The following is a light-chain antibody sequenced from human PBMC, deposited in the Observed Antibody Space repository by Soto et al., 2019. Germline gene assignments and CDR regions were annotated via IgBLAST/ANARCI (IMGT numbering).Light chain of an antibody. Sequence: QSVLTQPPSASGSPGQSVTISCTGTSSDIGGYNFVSWYQQHPGKAPKVMIHEVSKRPSGVPDRFSGSKSGNTASLTVSGLQAEDDADYYCSSYAGSNNLFGGGTKLTVL. V-gene: IGLV2-8*01. CDR2: EVS. J-gene: IGLJ2*01. CDR3: SSYAGSNNL. CDR1: SSDIGGYNF.